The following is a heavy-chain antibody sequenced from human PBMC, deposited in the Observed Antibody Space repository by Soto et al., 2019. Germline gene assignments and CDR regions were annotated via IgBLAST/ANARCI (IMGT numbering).Heavy chain of an antibody. CDR3: AKVPVRGVIAYFDY. V-gene: IGHV3-30*18. Sequence: GGSLRLSCAASGFTFSSYGMHWVRQAPGKGLEWVAVISYDGSNKYYADSEKGRFTISRDNSKNTPDLQMNSLRAEDTAVYYCAKVPVRGVIAYFDYWGQGTLVTVSS. CDR2: ISYDGSNK. D-gene: IGHD3-10*01. CDR1: GFTFSSYG. J-gene: IGHJ4*02.